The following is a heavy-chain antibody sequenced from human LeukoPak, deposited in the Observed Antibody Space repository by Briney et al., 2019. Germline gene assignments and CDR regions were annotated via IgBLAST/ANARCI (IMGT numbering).Heavy chain of an antibody. CDR3: ARHVVVGAIVDY. Sequence: PSETLSLTCTVSGGSISSSSYYWGWIRQPPGKGLEWIGSIYYSGSTYYNPSLKSRVTISVDTSKNHFSLKLSSVTAADTAVYYCARHVVVGAIVDYWGQGTLVTVSS. CDR1: GGSISSSSYY. V-gene: IGHV4-39*01. J-gene: IGHJ4*02. CDR2: IYYSGST. D-gene: IGHD1-26*01.